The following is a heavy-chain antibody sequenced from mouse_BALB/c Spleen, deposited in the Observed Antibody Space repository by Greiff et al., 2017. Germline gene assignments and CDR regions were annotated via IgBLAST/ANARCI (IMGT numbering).Heavy chain of an antibody. Sequence: VQLQQSGAELVRPGALVKLSCKASGFNIKDYYMHWVKQRPEQGLEWIGWIDPENGNTIYDPKFQGKASITADTSSNTAYLQLSSLTSEDTAVYYCATYGYDGGFAYWGQGTLVTVSA. D-gene: IGHD2-2*01. CDR1: GFNIKDYY. V-gene: IGHV14-1*02. J-gene: IGHJ3*01. CDR3: ATYGYDGGFAY. CDR2: IDPENGNT.